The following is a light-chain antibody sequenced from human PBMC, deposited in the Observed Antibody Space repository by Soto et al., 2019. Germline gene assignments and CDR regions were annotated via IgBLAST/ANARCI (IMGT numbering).Light chain of an antibody. CDR2: GAS. V-gene: IGKV3-20*01. CDR3: QQYGTSPYT. CDR1: QSVTSNY. J-gene: IGKJ2*01. Sequence: EIVLTQSPGTLSLSPGERATLSCRAGQSVTSNYVAWYQQKHGQAPRLLIYGASYRATDIPDRFSGSGSGTAFTLTISRLEAEDFAVYYCQQYGTSPYTFGQGTKLEIK.